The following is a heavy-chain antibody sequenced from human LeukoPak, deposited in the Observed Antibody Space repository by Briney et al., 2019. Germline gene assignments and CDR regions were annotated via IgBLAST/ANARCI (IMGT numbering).Heavy chain of an antibody. Sequence: GGSLRLSCAASGFTFDDYAMHWVRQDPGEGLEWVSLISWDAGSTYYADSVKGRFTISRDNSKNSLYLQMNSLRAEDTALYYCAKDISFDFTSMDVWGKGTTVTVSS. D-gene: IGHD3-9*01. CDR2: ISWDAGST. CDR1: GFTFDDYA. J-gene: IGHJ6*04. CDR3: AKDISFDFTSMDV. V-gene: IGHV3-43D*03.